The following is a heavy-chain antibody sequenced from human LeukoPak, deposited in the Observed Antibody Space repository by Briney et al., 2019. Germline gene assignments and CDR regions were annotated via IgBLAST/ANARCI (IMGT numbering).Heavy chain of an antibody. CDR2: INSDGSEG. CDR3: ARSSYSSSSSV. CDR1: GFTFSGFW. V-gene: IGHV3-7*03. J-gene: IGHJ3*01. Sequence: GGSLRLSCAVSGFTFSGFWMSWSRQAPGKGLEWVASINSDGSEGYCADVVKGRFTISRDNAKNSLYLQINSLRAEDTAVYYCARSSYSSSSSVWGQGTMVTVSS. D-gene: IGHD6-6*01.